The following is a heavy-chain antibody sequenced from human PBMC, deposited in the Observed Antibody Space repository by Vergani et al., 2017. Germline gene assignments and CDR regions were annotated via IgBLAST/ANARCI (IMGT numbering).Heavy chain of an antibody. CDR2: IKSDGSIT. V-gene: IGHV3-74*01. CDR1: GFSFSGYW. D-gene: IGHD5-12*01. CDR3: VRARCSGPCFMSNWFDS. Sequence: EVQLVESGGGLIHPGGSLRLSCEGSGFSFSGYWMHWVRQSPEKGLVWVSRIKSDGSITNYADSVKGRFTISIDNAKNTLYLEMNSLRGDDTAIYYCVRARCSGPCFMSNWFDSWGQGTLVTVSP. J-gene: IGHJ5*01.